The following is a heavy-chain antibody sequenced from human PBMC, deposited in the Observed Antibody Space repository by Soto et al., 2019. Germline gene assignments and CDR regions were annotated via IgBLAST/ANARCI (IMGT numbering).Heavy chain of an antibody. J-gene: IGHJ5*02. Sequence: SETLSLTCTVSGGSIATSSYFWAWIRRPPGKGLEWIGSIDYRGTIYNNPSLKSRVAISVDTSKNHFSLKLDSVTAADTALYYCSRRAPEGFDPWGQGTLVTVSS. CDR3: SRRAPEGFDP. CDR1: GGSIATSSYF. V-gene: IGHV4-39*02. CDR2: IDYRGTI.